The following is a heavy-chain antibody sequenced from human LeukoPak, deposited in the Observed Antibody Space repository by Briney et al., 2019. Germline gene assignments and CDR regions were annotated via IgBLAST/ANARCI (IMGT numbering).Heavy chain of an antibody. CDR3: ARGGSSQLGYYYYYMDD. CDR2: IYYSGST. V-gene: IGHV4-59*01. J-gene: IGHJ6*03. CDR1: GGSISSYY. D-gene: IGHD6-6*01. Sequence: PSETLSLTCTVSGGSISSYYWSWIRQPPGKGLEWIGYIYYSGSTNYNPSLKSRVTISVDTSKNQFSLRLSSVTAADTAVYYCARGGSSQLGYYYYYMDDWGKGTTVTVSS.